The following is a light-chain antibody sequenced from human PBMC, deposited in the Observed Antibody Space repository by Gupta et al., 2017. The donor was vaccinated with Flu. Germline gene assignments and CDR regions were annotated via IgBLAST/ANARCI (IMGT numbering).Light chain of an antibody. CDR3: QSYDSSLSGSV. CDR2: GNS. J-gene: IGLJ2*01. V-gene: IGLV1-40*01. CDR1: SSNIGAGYD. Sequence: QSVQTQPPSVSGAPGPRVTISCTGSSSNIGAGYDVHWYQQLPGTAPKLLIYGNSNRPSGVPDRFSGSKSGTSASLAITGLQAEDEADYYCQSYDSSLSGSVFGGGTRLTGL.